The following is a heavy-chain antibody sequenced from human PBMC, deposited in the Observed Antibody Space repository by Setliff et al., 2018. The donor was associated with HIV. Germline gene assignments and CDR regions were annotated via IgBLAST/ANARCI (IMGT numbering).Heavy chain of an antibody. D-gene: IGHD3-10*01. CDR1: GYSMSSGYY. Sequence: SETLSLTCGVSGYSMSSGYYWGWIRQPPGKGLEWIGIIYYRGSAYYDLSLKSRVTLSVDTSKNSFSLNLTSVTAADTAVYFCARARGPPLPVLDLWGQGTLVTVSS. CDR3: ARARGPPLPVLDL. CDR2: IYYRGSA. V-gene: IGHV4-38-2*01. J-gene: IGHJ5*02.